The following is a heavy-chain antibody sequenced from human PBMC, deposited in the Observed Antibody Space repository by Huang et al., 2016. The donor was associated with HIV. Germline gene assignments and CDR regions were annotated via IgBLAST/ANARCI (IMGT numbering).Heavy chain of an antibody. CDR3: ARTKGEFDF. CDR1: GYKFHIYE. CDR2: ISGDNVST. D-gene: IGHD3-16*01. V-gene: IGHV1-18*04. J-gene: IGHJ4*02. Sequence: QIHLVQSGPEVKQPGASVKVSCKASGYKFHIYEITWVRQTPGQGLEWMVWISGDNVSTRFAQKFQDRLTMTTDVSTSTAYLERRSLRLDDTAVYYCARTKGEFDFWGQGALVTVSS.